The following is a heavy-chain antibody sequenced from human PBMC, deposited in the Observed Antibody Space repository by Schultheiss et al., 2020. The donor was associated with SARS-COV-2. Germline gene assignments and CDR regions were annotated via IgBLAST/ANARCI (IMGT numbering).Heavy chain of an antibody. CDR2: ISYDGSNK. V-gene: IGHV3-30-3*01. CDR1: GFTFSTYA. Sequence: GGSLRLSCAASGFTFSTYAMHCVRQAPGKGLEWVAVISYDGSNKYYADSVKGRFTISRDNSKNTLYLQMNSLRAEDTAVYYCARGHSSGYYNYFDYWGQGTLVTVSS. D-gene: IGHD3-22*01. CDR3: ARGHSSGYYNYFDY. J-gene: IGHJ4*02.